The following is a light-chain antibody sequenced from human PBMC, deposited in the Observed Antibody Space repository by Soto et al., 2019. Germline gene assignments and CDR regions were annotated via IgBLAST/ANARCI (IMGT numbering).Light chain of an antibody. CDR3: QQYNNWPRT. CDR1: QSVSSN. Sequence: EIVMTQSPANLSVSPGERATLSCRASQSVSSNLAWYQQKPGQAPRLLIYGASTRDTGIPARFSGSESGTEFTLTISSLQSEDFAVYYCQQYNNWPRTFGQGTKVEIK. J-gene: IGKJ1*01. CDR2: GAS. V-gene: IGKV3-15*01.